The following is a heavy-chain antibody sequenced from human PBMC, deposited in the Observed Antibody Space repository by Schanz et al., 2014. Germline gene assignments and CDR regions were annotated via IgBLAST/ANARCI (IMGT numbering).Heavy chain of an antibody. D-gene: IGHD3-10*01. CDR1: GGSISDSGAY. CDR2: LFYGGSK. Sequence: QLQLQESGPGLVKPSETLSLTCTVSGGSISDSGAYWGWFRQTPGKGLEWIANLFYGGSKYYNPSFESRVTMSVDASNNQYSLRLGSVTAADTGVYYCARHNRVWFGKEGCWGQGTLVTVSS. CDR3: ARHNRVWFGKEGC. V-gene: IGHV4-39*01. J-gene: IGHJ4*02.